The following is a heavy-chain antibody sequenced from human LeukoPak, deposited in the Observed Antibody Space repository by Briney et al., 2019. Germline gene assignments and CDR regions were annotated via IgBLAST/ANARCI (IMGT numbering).Heavy chain of an antibody. Sequence: GSLRLSCAASGFTFSSYAMHWVRQPPGKGLEWIGYIYYSGSTNYNPSLKSRVTISVDTSKNQFSLKLSSVTAADTAVYYCARDPPYGMDVWGQGTTVTVSS. V-gene: IGHV4-59*01. CDR1: GFTFSSYA. CDR3: ARDPPYGMDV. J-gene: IGHJ6*02. CDR2: IYYSGST.